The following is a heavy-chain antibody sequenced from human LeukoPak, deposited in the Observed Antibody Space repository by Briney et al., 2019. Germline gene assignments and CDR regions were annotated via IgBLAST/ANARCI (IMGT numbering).Heavy chain of an antibody. J-gene: IGHJ4*02. CDR2: INPSGGST. D-gene: IGHD4-11*01. CDR1: GYTFTNYY. V-gene: IGHV1-46*01. Sequence: GASVKVSCKASGYTFTNYYIDWVRQAPGQGLEWMGIINPSGGSTNFAQKFQGRVTMTTDTSTITVYMELSSLRSEDTAVYYCARWTTTYLDYWGQGTLVTVSS. CDR3: ARWTTTYLDY.